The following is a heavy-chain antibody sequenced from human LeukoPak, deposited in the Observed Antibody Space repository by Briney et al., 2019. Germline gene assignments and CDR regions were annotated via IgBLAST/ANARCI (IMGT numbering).Heavy chain of an antibody. V-gene: IGHV1-18*01. CDR2: ISAYNGKT. CDR1: GYTFTSYG. CDR3: ARSYFYDSGGSPNAFDI. D-gene: IGHD3-22*01. Sequence: GASVKVSCKASGYTFTSYGISWVRQAPGQGLEWMGWISAYNGKTNYAQKVQGRVTMTTDTSTSTAYMDLRSLRSDDTAVYYCARSYFYDSGGSPNAFDIWGQGTMVTVSS. J-gene: IGHJ3*02.